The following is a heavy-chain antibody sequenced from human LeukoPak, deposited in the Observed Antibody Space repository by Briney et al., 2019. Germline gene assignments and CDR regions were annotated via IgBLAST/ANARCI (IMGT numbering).Heavy chain of an antibody. J-gene: IGHJ4*02. CDR1: GYTFTDYY. CDR3: ARDQGLSSPTVTTSLSNY. Sequence: ASVKVSCNVSGYTFTDYYMHWVRQAPGQGLEWMGWIKPNSGGTNYAQMFQGRVTMTRDTSISTAYMELSRLRSDDTAVYYCARDQGLSSPTVTTSLSNYWGQGTLVTVSS. V-gene: IGHV1-2*02. D-gene: IGHD4-17*01. CDR2: IKPNSGGT.